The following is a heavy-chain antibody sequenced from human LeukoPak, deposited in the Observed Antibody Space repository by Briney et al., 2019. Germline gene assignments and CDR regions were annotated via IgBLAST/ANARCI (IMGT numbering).Heavy chain of an antibody. CDR1: GGSISSSSYY. CDR2: IYYSGST. CDR3: ARVYYSNSYDYWYFDL. D-gene: IGHD6-13*01. V-gene: IGHV4-39*07. J-gene: IGHJ2*01. Sequence: SETLSLTCTVPGGSISSSSYYWGWIRQPPGKGLEWIGSIYYSGSTNYNPSLKSRVTISVDTSKNQFSLKLSSVTAADTAVYYCARVYYSNSYDYWYFDLWGRGTLVTVSS.